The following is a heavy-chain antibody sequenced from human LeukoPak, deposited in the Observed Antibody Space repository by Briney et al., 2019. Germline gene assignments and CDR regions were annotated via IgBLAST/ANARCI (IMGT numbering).Heavy chain of an antibody. CDR3: ARGQGRDGYNGILEY. J-gene: IGHJ4*02. CDR1: GGPFSNYY. Sequence: PSETLSLTCAVYGGPFSNYYWTWIRQPPGKGLEWIGEINPSGSTDYNPSLKSRVTISVDTSKNQFSLKLSSVTAADTAVFYCARGQGRDGYNGILEYWGQGALVTVSP. V-gene: IGHV4-34*01. CDR2: INPSGST. D-gene: IGHD5-24*01.